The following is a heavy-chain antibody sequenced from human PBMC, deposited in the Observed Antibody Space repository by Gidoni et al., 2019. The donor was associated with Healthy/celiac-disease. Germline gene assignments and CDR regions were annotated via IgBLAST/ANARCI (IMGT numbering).Heavy chain of an antibody. Sequence: EVQLVESGGGLVKPGGSLRLSCAASGFTFSSYSMNWVRQAPGKGLEWVSSISSSSSYIYYADSVKGRFTISRDNAKNSLYLQMNSLRAEDTAVYYCARGLMVYANYYYGMDVWGQGTTVTVSS. CDR1: GFTFSSYS. V-gene: IGHV3-21*01. CDR2: ISSSSSYI. D-gene: IGHD2-8*01. J-gene: IGHJ6*02. CDR3: ARGLMVYANYYYGMDV.